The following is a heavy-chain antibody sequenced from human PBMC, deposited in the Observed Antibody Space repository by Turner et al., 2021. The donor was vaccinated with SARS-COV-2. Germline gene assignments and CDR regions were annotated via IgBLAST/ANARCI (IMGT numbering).Heavy chain of an antibody. V-gene: IGHV4-39*01. Sequence: QLQLQESGPGLVKPSETLSRPCTVSGGPISSSSYYWGWIRQPPGKGLEWIGNIYYSGSAYYNPSLKSRVTISVDPSKNQFSLKLTSVTAADTAVYYCARLMDTAMDYYGTDVWGQGTTVTVSS. CDR1: GGPISSSSYY. D-gene: IGHD5-18*01. J-gene: IGHJ6*02. CDR2: IYYSGSA. CDR3: ARLMDTAMDYYGTDV.